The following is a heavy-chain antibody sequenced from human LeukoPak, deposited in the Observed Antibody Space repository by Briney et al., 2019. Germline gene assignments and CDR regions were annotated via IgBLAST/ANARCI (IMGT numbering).Heavy chain of an antibody. D-gene: IGHD5-12*01. CDR3: ARVASGYDFRLNY. J-gene: IGHJ4*02. Sequence: PSETLSLTCAVSGYSISSGYYWGWIRQPPGKGLEWIGSIYHSGSTYYNPSLKSRVTISVDTSKNQFSLKLSSVTAADTAVYYCARVASGYDFRLNYWGQGTLVTASS. CDR2: IYHSGST. V-gene: IGHV4-38-2*01. CDR1: GYSISSGYY.